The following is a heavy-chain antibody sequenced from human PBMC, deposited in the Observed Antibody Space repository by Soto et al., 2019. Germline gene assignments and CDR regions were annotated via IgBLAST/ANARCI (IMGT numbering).Heavy chain of an antibody. CDR3: ARALGYSGYAGMDV. D-gene: IGHD5-12*01. Sequence: QVQLVQSGGEVKKPGASVKVSCKASGYTFTIYGINWVRQAPGQGLEWMGWISPDNGNTNYAQKLQGRVTMTTDTTTRTAYMERRRLRSDATAVYYCARALGYSGYAGMDVWGQGTTVTVSS. J-gene: IGHJ6*02. CDR2: ISPDNGNT. CDR1: GYTFTIYG. V-gene: IGHV1-18*01.